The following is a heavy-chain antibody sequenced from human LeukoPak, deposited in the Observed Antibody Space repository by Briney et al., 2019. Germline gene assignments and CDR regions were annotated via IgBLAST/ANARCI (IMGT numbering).Heavy chain of an antibody. CDR3: ARDAPYYYDRKGAFDI. CDR1: GFTFSSYS. J-gene: IGHJ3*02. CDR2: ISSSSSTI. V-gene: IGHV3-48*04. Sequence: PGGSLRLSCAASGFTFSSYSMNWVRQAPGKGLEWVSYISSSSSTIYYADSVKGRFTISRDNAKNSLYLQMNSLRAEDTAVYYCARDAPYYYDRKGAFDIWGQGTMVTVSS. D-gene: IGHD3-22*01.